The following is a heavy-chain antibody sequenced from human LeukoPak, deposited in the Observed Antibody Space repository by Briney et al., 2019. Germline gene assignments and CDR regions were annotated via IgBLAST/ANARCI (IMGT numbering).Heavy chain of an antibody. CDR2: LYSGGSA. CDR3: ARVTMGFSSSSARYYYYYMDV. CDR1: GFSVKTNY. J-gene: IGHJ6*03. V-gene: IGHV3-53*01. D-gene: IGHD6-6*01. Sequence: GGSLRLSCAVSGFSVKTNYLTWVRQAPGKGLESVSVLYSGGSAYYTDSVKGRFTISRDTSKNTLSLQMNSLRVEDTAVYYCARVTMGFSSSSARYYYYYMDVWGKGTTVTVSS.